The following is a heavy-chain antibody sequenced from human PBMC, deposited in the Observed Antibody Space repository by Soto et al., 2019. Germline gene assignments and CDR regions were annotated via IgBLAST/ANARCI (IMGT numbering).Heavy chain of an antibody. Sequence: QVQLQESGPGLVKPSETLSLTCTVSGGSISSYYWSWIRQPPGKGLEWIGYIYYSGSTNYNPSLRSRVTLSVDPSKYQFSLKLSSVTAADTAVYYCARRYVYAFDIWGQGTMVTVSS. CDR1: GGSISSYY. V-gene: IGHV4-59*01. D-gene: IGHD5-12*01. CDR3: ARRYVYAFDI. CDR2: IYYSGST. J-gene: IGHJ3*02.